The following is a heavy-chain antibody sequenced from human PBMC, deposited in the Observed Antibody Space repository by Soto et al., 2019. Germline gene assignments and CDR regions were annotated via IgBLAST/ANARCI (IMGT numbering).Heavy chain of an antibody. D-gene: IGHD3-22*01. CDR1: GGSISSYY. Sequence: SETLSLTCTVSGGSISSYYWSWIRQPPGKGLEWIGYIYYSGNTNYNPSLKSRVTISVDTSKNQFSLKLSSVTAADTAVYYCARDSYDTTGGYYYWFDPWGQGTLVTVSS. J-gene: IGHJ5*02. CDR3: ARDSYDTTGGYYYWFDP. CDR2: IYYSGNT. V-gene: IGHV4-59*01.